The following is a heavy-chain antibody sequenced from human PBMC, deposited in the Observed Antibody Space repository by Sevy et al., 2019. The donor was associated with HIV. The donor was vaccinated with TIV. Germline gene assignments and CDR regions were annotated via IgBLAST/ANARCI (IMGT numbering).Heavy chain of an antibody. V-gene: IGHV4-39*01. J-gene: IGHJ5*02. CDR1: GGSISSSSYY. Sequence: SETLSLTCTVSGGSISSSSYYWGWIRQPPGKGLEWIGSIYYSGSTYYNPSLKSRVTISVDTSKNQFYLKLSSVTAADTAVYYCARFRYDYIWGSYRDNWFDPWGQGTLVTVSS. D-gene: IGHD3-16*02. CDR3: ARFRYDYIWGSYRDNWFDP. CDR2: IYYSGST.